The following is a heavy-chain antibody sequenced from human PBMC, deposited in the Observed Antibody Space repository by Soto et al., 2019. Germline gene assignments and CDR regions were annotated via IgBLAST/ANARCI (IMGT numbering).Heavy chain of an antibody. Sequence: QVQLVQSGAEVKKPGASVKVSCKASGYTFTSYDINWVRQATGQGLEWMGWMNGNRDNTGCAQKFQGRLTMTTDTSKSTAYMELSSLTSEDTAVYYCARRTIAHWYFDLWGRGTLVTVSS. CDR2: MNGNRDNT. CDR3: ARRTIAHWYFDL. D-gene: IGHD1-1*01. CDR1: GYTFTSYD. J-gene: IGHJ2*01. V-gene: IGHV1-8*01.